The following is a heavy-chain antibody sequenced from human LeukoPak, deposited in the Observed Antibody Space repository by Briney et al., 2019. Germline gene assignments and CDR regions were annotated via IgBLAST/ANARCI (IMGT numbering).Heavy chain of an antibody. D-gene: IGHD3-22*01. J-gene: IGHJ3*02. V-gene: IGHV3-48*03. Sequence: GGSLRLSCAASGFTFSSYEMNWVRQAPGKGLEWVSYTSSSGSTIYYADSVKGRFTISRDNAKNSLYLQMNSLRAEDTAVYYCARDYYDSSGYIDAFDIWGQGTMVTVSS. CDR2: TSSSGSTI. CDR1: GFTFSSYE. CDR3: ARDYYDSSGYIDAFDI.